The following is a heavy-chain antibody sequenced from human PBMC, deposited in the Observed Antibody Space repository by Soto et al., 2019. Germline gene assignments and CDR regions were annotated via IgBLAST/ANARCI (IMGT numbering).Heavy chain of an antibody. CDR3: AKDRLRNTMIVVVSPTYHYYGMYV. CDR1: GFSFSSYA. J-gene: IGHJ6*02. Sequence: GVSLRLSCAASGFSFSSYAMHWVRQAPGKGLEWVAVISYDGSNKNYADSVKGRFTISRDNSKSTLYLQMNSLRAEDTAVYYCAKDRLRNTMIVVVSPTYHYYGMYVWGQGTTVTVSS. CDR2: ISYDGSNK. D-gene: IGHD3-22*01. V-gene: IGHV3-30-3*01.